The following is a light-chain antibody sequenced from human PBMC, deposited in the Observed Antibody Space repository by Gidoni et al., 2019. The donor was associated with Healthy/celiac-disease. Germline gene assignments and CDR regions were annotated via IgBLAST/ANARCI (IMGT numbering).Light chain of an antibody. CDR3: QQYNNWPLWT. Sequence: EIVTTQSLATLSVSPGVRATLSCRASQSVSSNLAWYQQTPGQAPRLLIYGASTRATGIPARFSGSGSGTEFPLTISSLQSEDFAVYYCQQYNNWPLWTFGQGTKVEIK. V-gene: IGKV3-15*01. CDR2: GAS. J-gene: IGKJ1*01. CDR1: QSVSSN.